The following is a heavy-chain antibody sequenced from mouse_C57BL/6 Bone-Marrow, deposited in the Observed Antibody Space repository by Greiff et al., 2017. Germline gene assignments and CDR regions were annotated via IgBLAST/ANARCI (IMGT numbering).Heavy chain of an antibody. CDR2: IYPRSGNT. CDR3: AVRGYDGYPYWYFDV. Sequence: QVQLQQSGAELARPGASVKLSCKASGYTFTSYGLSWVKQRTGQGLEWIGEIYPRSGNTYYNEKFKGKATLTADKSSSTAYMELRSLTSEDSAVYVGAVRGYDGYPYWYFDVWGTGTTVTVSS. V-gene: IGHV1-81*01. J-gene: IGHJ1*03. CDR1: GYTFTSYG. D-gene: IGHD2-3*01.